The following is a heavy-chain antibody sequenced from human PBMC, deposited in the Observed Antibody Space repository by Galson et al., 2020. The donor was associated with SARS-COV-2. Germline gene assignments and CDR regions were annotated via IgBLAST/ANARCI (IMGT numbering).Heavy chain of an antibody. CDR1: GFTFSSYG. Sequence: EGSLRLSCAASGFTFSSYGMHWVRQAPGKGLEWVAVISYDGSNKYYADSVKGRFTISRDNSKNTLYLQMNSLRAEDTAVYYCAKDKKLLWFGDPTGGMDVWGQGTTVTVSS. V-gene: IGHV3-30*18. D-gene: IGHD3-10*01. J-gene: IGHJ6*02. CDR2: ISYDGSNK. CDR3: AKDKKLLWFGDPTGGMDV.